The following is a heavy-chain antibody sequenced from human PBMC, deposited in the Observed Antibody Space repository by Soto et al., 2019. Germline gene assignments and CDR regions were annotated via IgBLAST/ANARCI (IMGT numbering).Heavy chain of an antibody. J-gene: IGHJ3*02. CDR1: GGSISSGDSY. CDR3: ATDIVVVRIGAFDI. D-gene: IGHD2-15*01. V-gene: IGHV3-11*04. CDR2: ISSSGSTI. Sequence: LSLTCTVSGGSISSGDSYWSWVRQAPGKGLEWVSYISSSGSTIYYADSVKGRFTISRDNAKNSLYLQMNSLRAEDTAVYYCATDIVVVRIGAFDIWGQGTMVTVSS.